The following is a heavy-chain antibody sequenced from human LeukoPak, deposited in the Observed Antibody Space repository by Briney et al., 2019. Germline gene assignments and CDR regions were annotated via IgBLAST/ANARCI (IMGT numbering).Heavy chain of an antibody. J-gene: IGHJ4*02. Sequence: GGSLRLSCAASGFTVSNNFMSWVRQAPGKGLEWVSGIYGGGNTYYADSVRGRFTISRFSSKNTLYLEMNSLTTDDTAVYYCARESSVSGWYIYWGQGTLVTVSS. V-gene: IGHV3-53*04. CDR1: GFTVSNNF. CDR3: ARESSVSGWYIY. CDR2: IYGGGNT. D-gene: IGHD6-19*01.